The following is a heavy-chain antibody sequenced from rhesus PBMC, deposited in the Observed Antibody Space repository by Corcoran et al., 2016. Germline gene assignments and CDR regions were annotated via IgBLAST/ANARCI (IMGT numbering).Heavy chain of an antibody. CDR3: TGSGWYGTFDY. Sequence: DVQLVESGGGLVKPGRSLRLSCVASGFTVSRYEPLRVWPAPGKGLEWVSVVSESGGTICYADSVKGRFTISRDNAKNSMFLQVNSLRAEDTAVYCCTGSGWYGTFDYWGQGVLVTVSS. CDR2: VSESGGTI. D-gene: IGHD6-31*01. CDR1: GFTVSRYE. V-gene: IGHV3-100*02. J-gene: IGHJ4*01.